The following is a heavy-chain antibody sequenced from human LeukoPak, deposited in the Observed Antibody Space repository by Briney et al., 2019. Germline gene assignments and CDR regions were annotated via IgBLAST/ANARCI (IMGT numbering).Heavy chain of an antibody. J-gene: IGHJ6*03. CDR3: ARHYYDSSGYYHYYYYYYMDV. V-gene: IGHV3-20*04. CDR2: INWNGGST. Sequence: PGGSLRLSCAASGFTFDDYGMSWVRQAPGKGLESVSGINWNGGSTGYADSVKGRFTISRDNAKNSLYLQMNSLRAEDTALYYCARHYYDSSGYYHYYYYYYMDVWGNGTTVTVSS. D-gene: IGHD3-22*01. CDR1: GFTFDDYG.